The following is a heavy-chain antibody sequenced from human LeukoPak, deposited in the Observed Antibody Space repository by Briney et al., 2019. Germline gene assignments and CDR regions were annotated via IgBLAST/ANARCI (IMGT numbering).Heavy chain of an antibody. D-gene: IGHD6-19*01. CDR3: ARLSTFIWKVSGWLDAFDI. J-gene: IGHJ3*02. Sequence: SETLSLTCTVSDGSISNSGYYWGWIRQPPGTGLEWIGSFSYYGSTYYNPSLKNRVTISVDTSKSQFSLKLRSVTAADTAMYYCARLSTFIWKVSGWLDAFDIWDQGTTVTVSS. CDR1: DGSISNSGYY. CDR2: FSYYGST. V-gene: IGHV4-39*01.